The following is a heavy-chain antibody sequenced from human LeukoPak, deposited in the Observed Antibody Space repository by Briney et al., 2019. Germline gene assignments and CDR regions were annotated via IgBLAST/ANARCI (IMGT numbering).Heavy chain of an antibody. V-gene: IGHV4-4*07. Sequence: SETLSLTCTVSGGSISSYYWSWIRQPAGKGLEWIGRIHTSGSTNYNPSLQSRVTMSVDTSKNQFSLKLSSVTAADTAIYYCSRESGAFCPFGYWGQGTLVIVPS. D-gene: IGHD1-26*01. CDR1: GGSISSYY. CDR3: SRESGAFCPFGY. J-gene: IGHJ4*02. CDR2: IHTSGST.